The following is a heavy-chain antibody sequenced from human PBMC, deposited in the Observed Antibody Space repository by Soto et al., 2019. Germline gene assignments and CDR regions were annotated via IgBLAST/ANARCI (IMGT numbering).Heavy chain of an antibody. V-gene: IGHV3-74*01. J-gene: IGHJ5*02. CDR1: GFTFTPYW. D-gene: IGHD2-15*01. CDR3: VREVCCRSGVDCYSRGWFDP. CDR2: VNDDGSST. Sequence: EVQLVESGGGLVQPGGSLRLSCDASGFTFTPYWMHWVRQAPGKGLVWVSRVNDDGSSTIYADSVRGRFTISRDNARNTVYLHMRSLTAEDTAFYYCVREVCCRSGVDCYSRGWFDPWGRGTLVTVSS.